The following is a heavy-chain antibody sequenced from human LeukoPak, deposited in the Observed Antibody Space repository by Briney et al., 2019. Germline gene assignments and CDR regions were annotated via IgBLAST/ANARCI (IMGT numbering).Heavy chain of an antibody. CDR2: IKWDGGRT. CDR3: AKDPGRDYYDSSGYYYGAFDI. J-gene: IGHJ3*02. D-gene: IGHD3-22*01. CDR1: GFTFDDHG. Sequence: GGSLRLSCAASGFTFDDHGMSWVRQAPGKGLEWVSGIKWDGGRTGYADSVKGRFTISRDNSKNTLYLQMNSLRAGDTAVYYCAKDPGRDYYDSSGYYYGAFDIWGQGTMVTVSS. V-gene: IGHV3-20*04.